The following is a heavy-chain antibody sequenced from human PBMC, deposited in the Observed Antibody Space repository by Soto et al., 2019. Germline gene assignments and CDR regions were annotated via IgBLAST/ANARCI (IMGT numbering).Heavy chain of an antibody. V-gene: IGHV4-30-4*01. CDR1: GGSISSGGYY. D-gene: IGHD6-6*01. Sequence: SETLSLTCTVSGGSISSGGYYWSWIRQPPGKGLEWIGYIYYSGSTYYNPSLKSRVTISVDTSKNQFSLKLSSVTAADTAVYYCASAARRARTFDYWGQGTLVTVSS. CDR2: IYYSGST. J-gene: IGHJ4*02. CDR3: ASAARRARTFDY.